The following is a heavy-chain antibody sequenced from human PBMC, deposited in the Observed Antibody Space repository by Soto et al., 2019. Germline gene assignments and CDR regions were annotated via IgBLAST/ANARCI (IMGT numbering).Heavy chain of an antibody. V-gene: IGHV3-30*18. Sequence: GGSLRLSCAASGFTFSSYGMHWVRQAPVKRLEWVRVISYDGSNKYYADSVKGRFTISRDNSKNTLYLQMNSLRAEDTAVYYYENERDYKNHLRSYYFDYWGQGILVTGSS. D-gene: IGHD4-4*01. J-gene: IGHJ4*02. CDR2: ISYDGSNK. CDR1: GFTFSSYG. CDR3: ENERDYKNHLRSYYFDY.